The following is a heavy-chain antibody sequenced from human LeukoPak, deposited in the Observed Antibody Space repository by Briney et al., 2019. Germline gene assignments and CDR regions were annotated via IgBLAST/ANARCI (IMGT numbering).Heavy chain of an antibody. D-gene: IGHD3-16*02. CDR2: INSDGSTT. CDR3: AKEGLRLGELSLSAFDY. Sequence: PGGSLRLSCAASGFTLSSYAMSWVRQAPGTGLVWVSVINSDGSTTRYADSVRGRFTISRDNAKNTLYLQMNSLRAEDTAVYYCAKEGLRLGELSLSAFDYWGQGTLVTVSS. J-gene: IGHJ4*02. V-gene: IGHV3-23*03. CDR1: GFTLSSYA.